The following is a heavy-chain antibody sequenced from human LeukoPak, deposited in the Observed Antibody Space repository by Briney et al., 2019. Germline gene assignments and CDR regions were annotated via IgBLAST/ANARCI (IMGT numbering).Heavy chain of an antibody. V-gene: IGHV5-51*01. D-gene: IGHD2-15*01. CDR3: ARLVRIGDPTLDY. J-gene: IGHJ4*02. CDR2: IYPGDSDT. Sequence: GESLKISCKTSGYIFANYWIGWVRQMPGKGLEWMGVIYPGDSDTRYSPSLQGQVTISTDRSIRTAYLQWSSLKASDTAIYYCARLVRIGDPTLDYWGQGTLVTVSS. CDR1: GYIFANYW.